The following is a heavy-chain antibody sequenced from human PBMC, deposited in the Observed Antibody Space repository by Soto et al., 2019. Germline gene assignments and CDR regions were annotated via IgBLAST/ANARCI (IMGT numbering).Heavy chain of an antibody. D-gene: IGHD3-10*01. CDR1: GCTFTNYD. Sequence: QVHLVQSGAEVKKRGASVKVSCKAYGCTFTNYDINWVRQAPGQGLEWMGWISTYTGNTNYAQKLQGRVTMTTDTSTSTAYMELRSLRSDDTAVYYCARGYYYGSGRPTPGGMDVWGQGTTVTVSS. CDR3: ARGYYYGSGRPTPGGMDV. J-gene: IGHJ6*02. CDR2: ISTYTGNT. V-gene: IGHV1-18*01.